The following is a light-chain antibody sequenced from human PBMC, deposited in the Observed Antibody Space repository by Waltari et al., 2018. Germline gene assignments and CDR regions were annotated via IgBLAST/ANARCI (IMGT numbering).Light chain of an antibody. CDR1: QSINSY. J-gene: IGKJ5*01. CDR2: DAS. Sequence: EIVLTQSPATLSLSPGERATLSCRASQSINSYLAWYQPKPGQAPRLLSYDASNRATGVPARFSGSGSGSDFTLTISSLDPEDFAVYYCQQRYNWPLTFGQGTRLEIK. CDR3: QQRYNWPLT. V-gene: IGKV3-11*01.